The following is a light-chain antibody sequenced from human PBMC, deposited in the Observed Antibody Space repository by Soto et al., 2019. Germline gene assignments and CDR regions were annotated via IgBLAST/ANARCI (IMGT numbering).Light chain of an antibody. Sequence: EIVMTQSPVTLSVSPGERATLSCRASQGVSSNLAWYQQKPGQTPRLLIYGASTRATGIPARFSGSGSGTEFTLTISSLQSEDFAEYYCQQYNNWPLTFGGGTKVEIK. J-gene: IGKJ4*01. CDR3: QQYNNWPLT. CDR2: GAS. V-gene: IGKV3-15*01. CDR1: QGVSSN.